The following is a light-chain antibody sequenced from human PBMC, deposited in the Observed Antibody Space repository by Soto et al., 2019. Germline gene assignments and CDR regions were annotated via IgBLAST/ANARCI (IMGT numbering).Light chain of an antibody. Sequence: QSVPTQPAPVSGSPGQSITISCTGTSSDVGGYNYVSWYQHHPGKAPKLLIYAVSNRPSGDSNRFSVSKSSNTASLTISGLQAGEEVDYYCSSYKSSSPYVFEKGTKVTVL. CDR3: SSYKSSSPYV. V-gene: IGLV2-14*03. CDR2: AVS. CDR1: SSDVGGYNY. J-gene: IGLJ1*01.